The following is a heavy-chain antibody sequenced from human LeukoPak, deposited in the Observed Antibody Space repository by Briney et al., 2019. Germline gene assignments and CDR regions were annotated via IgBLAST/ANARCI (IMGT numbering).Heavy chain of an antibody. CDR2: ISGSGGST. CDR3: AKEGSGSYYYYYGMDV. Sequence: GGSLRLSCAASGFTFSSYAMSWVRQAPGKGLEWVSAISGSGGSTYYADSVKGRFTISRDNSKNTLYLQMNSLRAEDTAVYCCAKEGSGSYYYYYGMDVWGQGTTVTVSS. D-gene: IGHD3-10*01. CDR1: GFTFSSYA. V-gene: IGHV3-23*01. J-gene: IGHJ6*02.